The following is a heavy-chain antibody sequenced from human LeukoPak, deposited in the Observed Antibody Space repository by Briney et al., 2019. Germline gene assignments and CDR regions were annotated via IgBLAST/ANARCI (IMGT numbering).Heavy chain of an antibody. D-gene: IGHD3-22*01. CDR1: GFTFSSYS. J-gene: IGHJ3*02. Sequence: GGSLRLSCAASGFTFSSYSMNWVRQAPGKGLEWVSSISSSSSYIYYADSVKGRFTISRDNAKNSLYLQMNSLRAEDTAVYYCARDLARSYYDRQRTAGDAFDIWGQGTMVTVSS. CDR2: ISSSSSYI. V-gene: IGHV3-21*01. CDR3: ARDLARSYYDRQRTAGDAFDI.